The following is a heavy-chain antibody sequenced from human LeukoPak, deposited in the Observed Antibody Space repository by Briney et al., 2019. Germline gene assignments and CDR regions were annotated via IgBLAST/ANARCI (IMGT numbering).Heavy chain of an antibody. CDR2: IYTSGST. V-gene: IGHV4-4*07. CDR1: GGSLGSYY. Sequence: SETLSLTCTVSGGSLGSYYWGWIRQPAGKGLEWIGRIYTSGSTTYNPSLRSRVTISVDISKNPFSLKLTSVTAADTAVYYCARLSNHYDSEGYYYAFDKWGQGTLVTVSS. CDR3: ARLSNHYDSEGYYYAFDK. J-gene: IGHJ4*02. D-gene: IGHD3-22*01.